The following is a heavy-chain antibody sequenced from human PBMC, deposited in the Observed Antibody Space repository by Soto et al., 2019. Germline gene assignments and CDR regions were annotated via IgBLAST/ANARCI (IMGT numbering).Heavy chain of an antibody. D-gene: IGHD5-18*01. Sequence: SETLSLTCTVSGDSISSYSWSWIRQPPGKGLEWIGNIHYNGNTKYSPSLKSRVTISVDTSKDQFSLKLSSVTAADTAVYYCARDSYSYGRTYYFDYWGQGTLVT. J-gene: IGHJ4*02. V-gene: IGHV4-59*12. CDR3: ARDSYSYGRTYYFDY. CDR1: GDSISSYS. CDR2: IHYNGNT.